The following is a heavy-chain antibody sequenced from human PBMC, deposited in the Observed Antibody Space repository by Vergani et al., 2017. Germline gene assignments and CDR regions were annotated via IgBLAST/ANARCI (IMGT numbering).Heavy chain of an antibody. CDR3: ARGADYYDSSGYYPDAFDI. CDR2: INPSGGST. Sequence: QVQLVQSGAEVKKPGSSVKVSCQASGSTFSSYAINWVRQAPGQGLEWMGIINPSGGSTSYAQKFQGRVTMTRDTSTSTVYMELSSLRSEDTAVYYCARGADYYDSSGYYPDAFDIWGQGTMVTVSS. V-gene: IGHV1-46*03. D-gene: IGHD3-22*01. J-gene: IGHJ3*02. CDR1: GSTFSSYA.